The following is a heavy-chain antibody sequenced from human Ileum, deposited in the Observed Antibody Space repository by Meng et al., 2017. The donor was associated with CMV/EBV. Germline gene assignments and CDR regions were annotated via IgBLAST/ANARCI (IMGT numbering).Heavy chain of an antibody. Sequence: ASVKVSCKVSGYSLTESSIHWVRQAPGQGLEWMGWINPNSGGTNYAQKFQGRVTMTRDTSISTAYMELSRLRSDDTAVYYCARDPCIAARPYYYYGMDVWGQWTTVTVSS. CDR2: INPNSGGT. CDR1: GYSLTESS. V-gene: IGHV1-2*02. D-gene: IGHD6-6*01. CDR3: ARDPCIAARPYYYYGMDV. J-gene: IGHJ6*02.